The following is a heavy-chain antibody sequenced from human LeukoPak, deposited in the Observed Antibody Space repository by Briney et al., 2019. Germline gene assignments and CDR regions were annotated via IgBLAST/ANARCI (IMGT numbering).Heavy chain of an antibody. Sequence: GGSLRLSCAASGFTFSTYTMTWVRQTPGKGLEWVSSISSDISYIYYADSVKGRFTISRDNPKNSLFLQMNSLRLDDTAVYYCARVYCSGGTCYYGLDVWGQGTTVIVSS. CDR3: ARVYCSGGTCYYGLDV. J-gene: IGHJ6*02. CDR1: GFTFSTYT. CDR2: ISSDISYI. V-gene: IGHV3-21*01. D-gene: IGHD2-15*01.